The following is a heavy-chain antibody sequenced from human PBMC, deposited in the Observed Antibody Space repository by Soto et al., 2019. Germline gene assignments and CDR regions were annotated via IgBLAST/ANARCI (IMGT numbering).Heavy chain of an antibody. D-gene: IGHD2-15*01. J-gene: IGHJ4*02. CDR3: ANDAGTVVVVAAPSTSLAPFGY. V-gene: IGHV3-23*01. Sequence: PGGSLRLSCAASGLTFSSYAMSWVRQAPGKGLEWVSAISGSGGSTYYAGSVKVRFTISRGNSKNTLYLQMNSLRAEATAVYYCANDAGTVVVVAAPSTSLAPFGYWGQGTLVTVSS. CDR1: GLTFSSYA. CDR2: ISGSGGST.